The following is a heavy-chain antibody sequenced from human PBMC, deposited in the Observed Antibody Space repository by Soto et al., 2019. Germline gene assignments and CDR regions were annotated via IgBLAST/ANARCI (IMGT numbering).Heavy chain of an antibody. J-gene: IGHJ6*02. D-gene: IGHD5-18*01. Sequence: VASVKVSCKASGYTFTSYGISWVRQAPGQGLEWMGWISAYNGNTNYAQKLQGRVTMTTDTSTSTAYLELRSLRSDDTAVYYCARDRGYSYGLVGMDVWGQGTTVTVSS. CDR1: GYTFTSYG. CDR3: ARDRGYSYGLVGMDV. CDR2: ISAYNGNT. V-gene: IGHV1-18*01.